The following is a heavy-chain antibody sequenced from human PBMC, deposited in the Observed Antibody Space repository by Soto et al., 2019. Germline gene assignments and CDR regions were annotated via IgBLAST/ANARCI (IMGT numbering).Heavy chain of an antibody. CDR2: MNPNSGNT. D-gene: IGHD6-6*01. CDR1: GYTFTSYD. V-gene: IGHV1-8*01. CDR3: VTHSSSSGGSYYFDY. Sequence: ASVKVSCKASGYTFTSYDINWVRQATGQGLEWMGWMNPNSGNTGHAQKFQGRVTMTRNTSISTAYMELSSLRSEDTAVYYCVTHSSSSGGSYYFDYWGQGTLVTVSS. J-gene: IGHJ4*02.